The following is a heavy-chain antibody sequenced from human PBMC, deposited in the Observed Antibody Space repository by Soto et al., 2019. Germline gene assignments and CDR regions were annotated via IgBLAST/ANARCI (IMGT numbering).Heavy chain of an antibody. V-gene: IGHV3-7*01. CDR3: ARALCSETDEL. CDR2: IKQNGSEK. D-gene: IGHD6-19*01. J-gene: IGHJ4*02. Sequence: ESGGGLVQPGGSLRLSCAASGFTFSRFWMSWVRQAPGKGLEWVANIKQNGSEKYYVDSVKGRFTISRDNAKNSLYLQMNSLRAEDTAVYYCARALCSETDELWGQGTLVTVSS. CDR1: GFTFSRFW.